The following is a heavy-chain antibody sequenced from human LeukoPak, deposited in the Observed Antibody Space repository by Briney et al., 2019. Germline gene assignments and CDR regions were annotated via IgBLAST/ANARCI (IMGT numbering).Heavy chain of an antibody. CDR1: GFTFSSYG. Sequence: PGGSLRLSCAASGFTFSSYGMSWVRQAPGRGLEWVSAISGSGGSTYYADSVKGRFTISRDNSKNTLYLQMNSLRAEDTAVYYCAKEWPGYYDSSGSLDYWGQGTLVTVSS. CDR2: ISGSGGST. CDR3: AKEWPGYYDSSGSLDY. J-gene: IGHJ4*02. V-gene: IGHV3-23*01. D-gene: IGHD3-22*01.